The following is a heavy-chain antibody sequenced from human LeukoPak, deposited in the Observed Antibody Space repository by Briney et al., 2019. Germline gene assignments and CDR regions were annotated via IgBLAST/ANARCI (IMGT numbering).Heavy chain of an antibody. CDR3: ARGPGPADDGGGYCFDY. V-gene: IGHV1-46*01. CDR2: INPSGGST. J-gene: IGHJ4*02. CDR1: GYTFTDYY. Sequence: ASVKVSCKASGYTFTDYYLHWVRQAPGQGLEGMGVINPSGGSTTSAQKFQGRVTITRDTSTSTVYMELRSLRSEDTAAYYCARGPGPADDGGGYCFDYWGQGTLVTVSS. D-gene: IGHD3-22*01.